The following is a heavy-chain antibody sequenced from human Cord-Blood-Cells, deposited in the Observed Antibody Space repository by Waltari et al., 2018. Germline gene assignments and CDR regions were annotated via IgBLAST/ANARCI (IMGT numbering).Heavy chain of an antibody. CDR2: IYSGGST. CDR1: GFTVSRNY. D-gene: IGHD1-1*01. V-gene: IGHV3-53*01. Sequence: EVQLVESGGGLIQPGGSLRLSCAASGFTVSRNYMSWVRQAQGKGLEWVSVIYSGGSTYYADSVKCLFTISRDNSKNTLYLQVNSLRAEDTAVYYCARAQKGYWNDVFAFDIWGQVTMVTVSS. J-gene: IGHJ3*02. CDR3: ARAQKGYWNDVFAFDI.